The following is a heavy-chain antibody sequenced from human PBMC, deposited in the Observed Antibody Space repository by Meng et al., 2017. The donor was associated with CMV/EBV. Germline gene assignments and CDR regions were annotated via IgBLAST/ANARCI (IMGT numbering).Heavy chain of an antibody. Sequence: SCKASGGTFSSYAMHWVRQAPGKGLEWVAVISYDGSNKYYADSVKGRFTISRDNSKNTLYLQMNSLRAEDTAVYYCARGLRGDEHGYNLGYWGQGTLVTVSS. D-gene: IGHD5-24*01. J-gene: IGHJ4*02. CDR3: ARGLRGDEHGYNLGY. CDR1: GGTFSSYA. CDR2: ISYDGSNK. V-gene: IGHV3-30-3*01.